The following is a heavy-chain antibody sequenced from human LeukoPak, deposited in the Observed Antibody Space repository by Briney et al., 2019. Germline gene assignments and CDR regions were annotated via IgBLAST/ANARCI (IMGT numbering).Heavy chain of an antibody. D-gene: IGHD5-18*01. CDR2: MYFGGSP. CDR1: GGSFSGYY. CDR3: TRASRGYSYGFAEY. J-gene: IGHJ4*02. Sequence: SETLSLTCAVYGGSFSGYYWSWIRQPPGKGLEWIGYMYFGGSPNYNPSLKSRVTISVDTSKNQLSLNLNSVTAADTAVYYCTRASRGYSYGFAEYWGQGTLVTVSS. V-gene: IGHV4-59*01.